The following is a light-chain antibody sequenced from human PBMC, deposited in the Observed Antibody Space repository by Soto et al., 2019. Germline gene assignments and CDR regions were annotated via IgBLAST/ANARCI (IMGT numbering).Light chain of an antibody. J-gene: IGKJ1*01. Sequence: EIVLTQSPATLSLSPGERGTLSCRASESVTTYLAWYQQKPGQAPRLLVYDVSNRATGIPARFSGGGSGTDFTLTISNLEPEDFAVYYCQQRSDWPWTFRQGTKVEIK. CDR1: ESVTTY. V-gene: IGKV3-11*01. CDR3: QQRSDWPWT. CDR2: DVS.